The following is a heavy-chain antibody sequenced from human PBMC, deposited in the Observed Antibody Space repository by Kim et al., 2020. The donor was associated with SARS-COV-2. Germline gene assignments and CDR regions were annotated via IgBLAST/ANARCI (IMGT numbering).Heavy chain of an antibody. J-gene: IGHJ5*02. D-gene: IGHD6-19*01. CDR1: GYTFTGYF. CDR3: ARKAQAVAASGHWFDP. CDR2: INPNSGGT. V-gene: IGHV1-2*02. Sequence: ASVKVSCKASGYTFTGYFIHWVRQAPGQGLEWMGWINPNSGGTNYAQYFQGRGTMTRDTYINTAYMALSRLTSDDTAAYYCARKAQAVAASGHWFDPWGQ.